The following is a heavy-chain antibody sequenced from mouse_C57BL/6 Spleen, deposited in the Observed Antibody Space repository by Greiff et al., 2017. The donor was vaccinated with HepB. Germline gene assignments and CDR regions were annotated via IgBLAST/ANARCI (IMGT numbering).Heavy chain of an antibody. J-gene: IGHJ4*01. V-gene: IGHV5-12*01. CDR1: GFTFSDYY. Sequence: EVKLMESGGGLVQPGGSLKLSCAASGFTFSDYYMYWVRQTPEKRLEWVAYISNGGGSTYYPDTVKGRFTISRDNAKNTLYLQMSRLKSEDTAMYYCARGRDYAMDYWGQGTSVTVSS. CDR3: ARGRDYAMDY. CDR2: ISNGGGST.